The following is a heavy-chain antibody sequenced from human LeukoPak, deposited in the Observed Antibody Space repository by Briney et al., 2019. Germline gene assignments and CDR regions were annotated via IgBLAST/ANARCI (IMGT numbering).Heavy chain of an antibody. J-gene: IGHJ4*02. Sequence: ASLKVSCKASGYTFTSYYMHWVRQAPGQGLEWMGIINPSGSSTSYAHKFQGRVTMTRDTSTSTVYMELSSLRSEDTAVYYCARDTYYYDSSGYTETFDYWGQGTLVTVSS. CDR3: ARDTYYYDSSGYTETFDY. CDR2: INPSGSST. D-gene: IGHD3-22*01. V-gene: IGHV1-46*01. CDR1: GYTFTSYY.